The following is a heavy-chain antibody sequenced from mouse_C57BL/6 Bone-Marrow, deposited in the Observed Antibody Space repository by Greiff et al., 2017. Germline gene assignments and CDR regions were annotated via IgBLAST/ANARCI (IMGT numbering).Heavy chain of an antibody. CDR1: GYTFTSYD. CDR2: IYTRDGST. J-gene: IGHJ2*01. Sequence: QVQLQPSGPELVKPGASVKLSCKASGYTFTSYDINWVKQRPGQGLEWIGWIYTRDGSTKYNEKFKGKATLTLDTSSSTAYMELNSLTSEDSAVYFCARSDSGYYFDCWGQGTTLTVSS. CDR3: ARSDSGYYFDC. V-gene: IGHV1-85*01. D-gene: IGHD3-2*02.